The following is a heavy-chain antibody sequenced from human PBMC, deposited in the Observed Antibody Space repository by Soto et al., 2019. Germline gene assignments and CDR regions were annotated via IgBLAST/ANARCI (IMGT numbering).Heavy chain of an antibody. CDR3: ARDSYPGSGSYSPRLNWFDP. J-gene: IGHJ5*02. Sequence: SVKVSCKASGGTFSSYAISWVRQAPGQGLEWMGGIIPIFGTANYAQKFQGRVTITADESTSTAYMELSSLRSEDTAVYYCARDSYPGSGSYSPRLNWFDPWGQGTLVTVSS. CDR2: IIPIFGTA. V-gene: IGHV1-69*13. CDR1: GGTFSSYA. D-gene: IGHD3-10*01.